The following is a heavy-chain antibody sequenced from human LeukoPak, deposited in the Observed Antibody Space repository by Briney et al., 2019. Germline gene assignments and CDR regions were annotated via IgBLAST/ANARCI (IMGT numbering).Heavy chain of an antibody. V-gene: IGHV3-21*01. CDR1: GFTFSSYS. Sequence: GGSLRLSCAASGFTFSSYSMNWVRQAPGKGLEWVSSISSSSYIYYADSVKGRFTISRDNAKNSLYLQMNSLRAEDTAVYYCARGGWDIVVVPAAIVDYWGQGTLVTVSS. D-gene: IGHD2-2*01. J-gene: IGHJ4*02. CDR2: ISSSSYI. CDR3: ARGGWDIVVVPAAIVDY.